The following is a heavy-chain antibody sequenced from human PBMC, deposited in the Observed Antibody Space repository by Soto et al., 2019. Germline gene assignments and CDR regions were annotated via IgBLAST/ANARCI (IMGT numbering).Heavy chain of an antibody. V-gene: IGHV1-24*01. CDR2: FDPEDGET. J-gene: IGHJ6*02. D-gene: IGHD3-3*01. CDR3: ATGSPRGRFLEWLLYPPIRYYHYGMDV. Sequence: GASVKVSCKVSGYTLTELSMHWVRQAPGKGLEWMGGFDPEDGETIYAQKFQGRVTMTEDTSTDTAYMELSSLRSEDTAVYYCATGSPRGRFLEWLLYPPIRYYHYGMDVWGQGTTVTVSS. CDR1: GYTLTELS.